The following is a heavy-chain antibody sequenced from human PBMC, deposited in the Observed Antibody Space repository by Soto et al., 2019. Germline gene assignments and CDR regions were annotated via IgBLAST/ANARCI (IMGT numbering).Heavy chain of an antibody. V-gene: IGHV3-7*01. CDR1: GFPFSSHW. CDR3: AQAMAYAFHI. D-gene: IGHD5-18*01. J-gene: IGHJ3*02. CDR2: IHQGGSET. Sequence: EVRLVESGGGLVQPGGSLRLSCAASGFPFSSHWMSWVRQAPGKGLEWLGNIHQGGSETHFADSVRGRFTISRDNAKNSLFLQLNSLRAEDTAVYYCAQAMAYAFHIWGQGTGVTVSS.